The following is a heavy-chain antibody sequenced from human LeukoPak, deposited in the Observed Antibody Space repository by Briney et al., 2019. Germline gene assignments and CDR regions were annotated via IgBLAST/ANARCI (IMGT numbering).Heavy chain of an antibody. D-gene: IGHD6-19*01. CDR2: IIPIFGTA. CDR1: GGTFSSYA. V-gene: IGHV1-69*13. CDR3: ARASPGIAEAGTSAFDI. J-gene: IGHJ3*02. Sequence: SVKVSCKASGGTFSSYAISWVRQAPGQGLEWMGGIIPIFGTANYAQKFQGRVTITADESTSTAYMELSSLRSEDTAVYYCARASPGIAEAGTSAFDIWGQGTMVTVSS.